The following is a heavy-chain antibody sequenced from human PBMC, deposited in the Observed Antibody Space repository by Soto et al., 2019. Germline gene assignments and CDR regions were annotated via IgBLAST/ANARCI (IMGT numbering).Heavy chain of an antibody. D-gene: IGHD6-6*01. CDR2: ISYDGSNK. J-gene: IGHJ6*02. CDR1: GFTFSSYA. CDR3: ARDRERQLVYRLYYYYGMDV. Sequence: GGSLRLSCAASGFTFSSYAMHWVRQAPGKGLEWVAVISYDGSNKYYADSVKGRFTISRDNSKNTLYLQMNSLRAEDTAVYYCARDRERQLVYRLYYYYGMDVWGQGTTVTV. V-gene: IGHV3-30-3*01.